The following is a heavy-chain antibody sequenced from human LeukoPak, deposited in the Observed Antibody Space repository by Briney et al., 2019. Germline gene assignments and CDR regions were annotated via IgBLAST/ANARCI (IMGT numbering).Heavy chain of an antibody. Sequence: GGSLRLSCAASGFTFSDYYMSWIRQAPGKGLEWVSHISSSGSTIYYADSVKGRFTISRDNAKNSLYLQMNSLRAEDTAVYYCARVLNYYYYMDVWGKGTTVTVSS. CDR3: ARVLNYYYYMDV. V-gene: IGHV3-11*01. CDR1: GFTFSDYY. J-gene: IGHJ6*03. D-gene: IGHD2-15*01. CDR2: ISSSGSTI.